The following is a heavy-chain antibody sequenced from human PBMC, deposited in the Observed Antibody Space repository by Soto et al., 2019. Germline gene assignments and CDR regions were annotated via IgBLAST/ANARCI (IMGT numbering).Heavy chain of an antibody. J-gene: IGHJ5*02. Sequence: PGGSLRLSCAASGFPFSSYAMSWVRQAPGKGLEWVSSIGASGGSTYYAESVQGRFTISRDNSKNTLYLQMNSLRAEDTAIYYCAKGRYNYVYNCFDPWGQGSLVTVSS. CDR1: GFPFSSYA. CDR2: IGASGGST. D-gene: IGHD3-16*01. CDR3: AKGRYNYVYNCFDP. V-gene: IGHV3-23*01.